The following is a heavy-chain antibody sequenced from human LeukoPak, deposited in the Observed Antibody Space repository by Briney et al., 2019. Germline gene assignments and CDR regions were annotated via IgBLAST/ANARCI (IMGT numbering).Heavy chain of an antibody. CDR1: GYAFTNYV. V-gene: IGHV1-18*01. Sequence: ASVKVSCKTSGYAFTNYVVGWLRLAPGQGLQWLGWISTFNGNTNYAQIVQDRVTMTTDTSTNTAYLELRSLRSDDTAVYYCARRHLIGNGYFDHWGQGTLVTVSS. CDR2: ISTFNGNT. D-gene: IGHD1-1*01. CDR3: ARRHLIGNGYFDH. J-gene: IGHJ4*02.